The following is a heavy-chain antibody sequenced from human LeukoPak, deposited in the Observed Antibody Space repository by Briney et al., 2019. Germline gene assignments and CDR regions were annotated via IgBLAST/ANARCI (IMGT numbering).Heavy chain of an antibody. V-gene: IGHV4-59*01. D-gene: IGHD3-22*01. CDR2: IYYSGST. J-gene: IGHJ3*02. CDR3: ASDSSGYYPDAFDI. CDR1: GGSISSYY. Sequence: PSETLSLTCTVSGGSISSYYWSWIRQPPGKGLEWIGYIYYSGSTNSNPSLKSRVTISVDTSKNQFSLKLSSVTAADTAVYYCASDSSGYYPDAFDIWGQGTMVTVSS.